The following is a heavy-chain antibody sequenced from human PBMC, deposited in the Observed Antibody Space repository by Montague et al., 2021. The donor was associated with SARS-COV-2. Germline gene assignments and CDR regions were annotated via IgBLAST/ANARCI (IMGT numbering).Heavy chain of an antibody. CDR1: GFTFSSHP. V-gene: IGHV3-30*04. Sequence: SLRLSCAASGFTFSSHPMHWVRQAPGNGLEWVAVISFDGSSKYYVDSMKGRLTISGDNSKNTLFLQMNSLRVEDTAVYYCARGRQWLVLGQVDYWGQGTLVTVSS. D-gene: IGHD3-22*01. CDR2: ISFDGSSK. CDR3: ARGRQWLVLGQVDY. J-gene: IGHJ4*02.